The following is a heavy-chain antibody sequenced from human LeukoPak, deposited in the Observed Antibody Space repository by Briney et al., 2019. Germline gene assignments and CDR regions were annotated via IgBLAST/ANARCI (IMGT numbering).Heavy chain of an antibody. CDR2: IKQDGSKK. Sequence: PGGSLRLSCVASGFPFSSYWMTWVRQAPGKGLEWVANIKQDGSKKSYVDPVKGRFTISRDNAKNSLYLQMYSLRAEDTAIYYCTRVGYIDEGIDYWGQGTLVTVSS. D-gene: IGHD5-24*01. V-gene: IGHV3-7*04. CDR3: TRVGYIDEGIDY. J-gene: IGHJ4*02. CDR1: GFPFSSYW.